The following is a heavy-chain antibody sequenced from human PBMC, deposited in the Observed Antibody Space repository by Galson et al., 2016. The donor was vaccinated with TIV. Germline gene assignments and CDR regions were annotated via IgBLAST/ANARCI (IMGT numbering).Heavy chain of an antibody. D-gene: IGHD4-17*01. CDR3: ARRGYGDWYYFDY. CDR2: IRAYNGET. CDR1: GYTFTDYG. Sequence: SVKVSCKASGYTFTDYGFSWVRQAPGQGLEWMAWIRAYNGETEYAQKFQGRVTLTTDASTSTAYMEVTSLRSDDTAIYYCARRGYGDWYYFDYRGQGSLVTVSS. V-gene: IGHV1-18*01. J-gene: IGHJ4*02.